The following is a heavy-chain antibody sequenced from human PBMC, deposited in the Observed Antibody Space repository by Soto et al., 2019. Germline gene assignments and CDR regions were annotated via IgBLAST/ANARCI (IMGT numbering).Heavy chain of an antibody. Sequence: HVQLGQSGAEDKKPGSSVKVSCKVSGGTFSSYTISWVRQAPGQGLEWMGRIIPILGIANYAQKFQGRVTITAHKSTSTAYMELSSLRSEDTAVYYCARGTWGSPHAYYYYYYMDVWGKGTTVTVSS. J-gene: IGHJ6*03. CDR1: GGTFSSYT. CDR2: IIPILGIA. CDR3: ARGTWGSPHAYYYYYYMDV. V-gene: IGHV1-69*02. D-gene: IGHD3-16*01.